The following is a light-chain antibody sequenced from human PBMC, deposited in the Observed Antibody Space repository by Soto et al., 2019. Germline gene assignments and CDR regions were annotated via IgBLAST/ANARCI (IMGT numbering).Light chain of an antibody. CDR3: HYYADSPYT. V-gene: IGKV3-20*01. CDR1: QSVSSGS. Sequence: EVVLTQSPCTLPLSPGEGATLSCRASQSVSSGSFAWYQQKPGQAPRLLIFGASSRATDTPDRFSGSGSGTDFTLTITRVDTEDFAVYYCHYYADSPYTFGQGTRLEI. J-gene: IGKJ2*01. CDR2: GAS.